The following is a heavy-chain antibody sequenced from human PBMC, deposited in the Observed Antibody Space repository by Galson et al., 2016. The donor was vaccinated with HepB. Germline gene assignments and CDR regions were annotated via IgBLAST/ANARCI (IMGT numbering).Heavy chain of an antibody. V-gene: IGHV5-51*01. CDR1: GYNFTNYW. D-gene: IGHD4-23*01. CDR2: IYPGDSDT. CDR3: ARHRTVAFDY. J-gene: IGHJ4*02. Sequence: QSGAEVKKPGDSLKISCKVSGYNFTNYWIGWVRQMPGKGLEWMGVIYPGDSDTAYSPSFEGQVTISVDKSISSAYLQWSSLKASDTAIYYCARHRTVAFDYWGQGTLVTVSS.